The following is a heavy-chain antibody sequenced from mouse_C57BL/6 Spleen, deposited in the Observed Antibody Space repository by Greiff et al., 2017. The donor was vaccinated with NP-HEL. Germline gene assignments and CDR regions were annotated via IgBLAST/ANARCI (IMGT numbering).Heavy chain of an antibody. J-gene: IGHJ1*03. V-gene: IGHV1-26*01. Sequence: VQLQQSGPELVKPGASVKISCKASGYTFTDYYMNWVKQSHGKSLEWIGDINPNNGGTSYNQKFKGKATLTVDKSSSTAYMDLRSLTSEDTAVYYCARYWDYWYFDVWGTGTTVTVSS. CDR3: ARYWDYWYFDV. D-gene: IGHD4-1*01. CDR2: INPNNGGT. CDR1: GYTFTDYY.